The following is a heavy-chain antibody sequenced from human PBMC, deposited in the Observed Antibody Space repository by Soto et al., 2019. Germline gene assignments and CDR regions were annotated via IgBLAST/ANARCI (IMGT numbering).Heavy chain of an antibody. J-gene: IGHJ6*01. CDR2: ISDGGAT. CDR3: TRDPVTPGYGMDV. D-gene: IGHD4-4*01. V-gene: IGHV3-53*01. CDR1: GFTVSTNY. Sequence: ELQLVESGGGMIQPGGSLRLTCTASGFTVSTNYMSWVRQAPGKGLEWVSIISDGGATDNADSVKGRFTISRDISKNTLYLQMNSLRADDTAIYYCTRDPVTPGYGMDVW.